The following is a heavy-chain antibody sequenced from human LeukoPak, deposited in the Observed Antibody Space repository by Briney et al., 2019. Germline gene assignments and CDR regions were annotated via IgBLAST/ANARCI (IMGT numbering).Heavy chain of an antibody. V-gene: IGHV5-51*01. CDR2: IYPGDSDT. J-gene: IGHJ5*02. CDR3: ARQKAALGIPAREGWFDP. Sequence: GESLKISCKGSGYSFTSYWIGWVRQMPGKGLEWMGIIYPGDSDTRYSPSFQGLVTISADKSISTAYLQWSSLKASDTAMYYCARQKAALGIPAREGWFDPWGQGTLVTVSS. CDR1: GYSFTSYW. D-gene: IGHD1-26*01.